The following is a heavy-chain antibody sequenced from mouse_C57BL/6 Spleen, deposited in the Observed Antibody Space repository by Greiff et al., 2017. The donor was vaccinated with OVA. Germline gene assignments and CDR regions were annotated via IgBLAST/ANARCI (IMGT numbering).Heavy chain of an antibody. CDR2: IDPNSGGT. D-gene: IGHD1-1*01. J-gene: IGHJ4*01. CDR1: GYTFTSYW. CDR3: AGYYGSSLYYYAMDY. Sequence: QVQLQQPGAELVKPGASVKLSCKASGYTFTSYWMHWVKQRPGRGLEWIGRIDPNSGGTKYNEKFKSKATLTVDKPSSTAYMQLSSLTSEDSAVYFCAGYYGSSLYYYAMDYWGQGTSVTVSS. V-gene: IGHV1-62-3*01.